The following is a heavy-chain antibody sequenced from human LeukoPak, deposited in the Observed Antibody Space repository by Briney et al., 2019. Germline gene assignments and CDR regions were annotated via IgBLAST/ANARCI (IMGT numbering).Heavy chain of an antibody. J-gene: IGHJ4*02. V-gene: IGHV3-64D*06. CDR1: GFTLSSYA. D-gene: IGHD1-1*01. CDR3: VPPPNELALHS. CDR2: ISSNGGSI. Sequence: GGSLRLSCSASGFTLSSYAIQWVRQAPGKGLEYVSAISSNGGSIYYADSVKGRFTISRDNSKNTLYLQMSSLRAEDTAVYYCVPPPNELALHSWGQGTLVTVSS.